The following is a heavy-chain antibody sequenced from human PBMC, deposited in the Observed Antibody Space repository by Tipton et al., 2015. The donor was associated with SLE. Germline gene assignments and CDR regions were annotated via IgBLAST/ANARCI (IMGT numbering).Heavy chain of an antibody. D-gene: IGHD2-2*01. CDR1: GFTFSSYW. Sequence: SLRLSCAASGFTFSSYWMSWVRQAPGKGLEWVANIKQDGSEKYYVDSVKGRFTISRDNAKNSLYLQMNSLRAEDTAVYYCARALLGYCSSTSCYPSPWGYGGQGPLVTVSS. CDR2: IKQDGSEK. V-gene: IGHV3-7*01. CDR3: ARALLGYCSSTSCYPSPWGY. J-gene: IGHJ4*02.